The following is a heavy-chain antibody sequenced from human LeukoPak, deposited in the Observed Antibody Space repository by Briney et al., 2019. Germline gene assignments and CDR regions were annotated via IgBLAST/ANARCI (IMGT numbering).Heavy chain of an antibody. D-gene: IGHD6-19*01. Sequence: GESLQISCKGSGSIFTSYWIGWVRQLPGKGLEWMGIIYPGDSDTRYSPSFQGQVTISADKSISTAYLQWSSLKASDTAMYYCARLYEMAVAGTHFDYWGQGTLVTVSS. V-gene: IGHV5-51*01. CDR2: IYPGDSDT. J-gene: IGHJ4*02. CDR1: GSIFTSYW. CDR3: ARLYEMAVAGTHFDY.